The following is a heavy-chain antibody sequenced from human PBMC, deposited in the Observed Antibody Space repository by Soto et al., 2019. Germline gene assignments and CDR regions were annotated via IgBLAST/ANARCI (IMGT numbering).Heavy chain of an antibody. CDR1: GFTLRSPR. CDR3: ATVFDL. V-gene: IGHV3-74*01. J-gene: IGHJ5*02. Sequence: EVQLVESGGGLVQPGGSLRVSCAASGFTLRSPRIHWVGQVPGKGLEWVSRIDTDGGGTSYADSVKGRFTISTDNAKNTVNLQMNGLRGEDTAVYYCATVFDLWGQGTLVTVSS. CDR2: IDTDGGGT.